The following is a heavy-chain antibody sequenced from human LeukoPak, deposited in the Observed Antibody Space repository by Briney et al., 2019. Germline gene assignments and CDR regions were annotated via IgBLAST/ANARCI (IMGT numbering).Heavy chain of an antibody. D-gene: IGHD3-22*01. CDR2: IIPIFGTA. CDR1: GGTFSSYA. V-gene: IGHV1-69*13. CDR3: ARGRYYYDSSGYNTEYFQH. Sequence: SVKVSCKASGGTFSSYAISWVRQAPGQGLEWMGGIIPIFGTANYAQKFQGRVTITADESTSTAYMELSSLRSEDTAVYYCARGRYYYDSSGYNTEYFQHWGQGTLVTVSS. J-gene: IGHJ1*01.